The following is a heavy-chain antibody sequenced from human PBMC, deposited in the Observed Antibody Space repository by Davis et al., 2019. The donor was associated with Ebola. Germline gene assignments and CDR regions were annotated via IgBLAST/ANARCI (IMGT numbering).Heavy chain of an antibody. CDR3: AKLWPGARAGDAFDI. V-gene: IGHV3-11*01. Sequence: GESLKISCAASGFTFSDYYMSWIRQAPGKGLEWVSYISSSGSTIYYADSVKGRFTISRDNAKNSLYLQMNSLRAEDTAVYYCAKLWPGARAGDAFDIWGQGTMVTVSS. D-gene: IGHD1-26*01. J-gene: IGHJ3*02. CDR1: GFTFSDYY. CDR2: ISSSGSTI.